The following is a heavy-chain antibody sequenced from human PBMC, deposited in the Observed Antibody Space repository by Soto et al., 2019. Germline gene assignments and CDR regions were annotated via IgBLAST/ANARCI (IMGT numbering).Heavy chain of an antibody. CDR1: GYTFTSYA. J-gene: IGHJ4*02. Sequence: ASVKVSCKASGYTFTSYAMHWVRQAPGQRLEWMGWINAGNGNTKYSQKFQGRVTITRDTSASTAYMELSSLRSEDTAVYYCALSVVATPTPLDYWGQGTLVTVSS. V-gene: IGHV1-3*01. CDR3: ALSVVATPTPLDY. CDR2: INAGNGNT. D-gene: IGHD2-21*01.